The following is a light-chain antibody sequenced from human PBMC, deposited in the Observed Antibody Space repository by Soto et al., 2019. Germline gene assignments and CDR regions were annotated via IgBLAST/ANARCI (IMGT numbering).Light chain of an antibody. CDR2: DAS. V-gene: IGKV3-11*01. CDR1: QSVSGH. Sequence: IVLTQSPATLSLSPGERATLSCRASQSVSGHLAWYQQKPGQAPRFLMYDASTRATGVPARFSGSGSGTEFTLTISSLEAEDFGVYYCHHRSTWPPAFGQGTRLDTK. J-gene: IGKJ5*01. CDR3: HHRSTWPPA.